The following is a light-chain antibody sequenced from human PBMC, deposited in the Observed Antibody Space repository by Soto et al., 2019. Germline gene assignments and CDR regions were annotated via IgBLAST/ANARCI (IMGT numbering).Light chain of an antibody. CDR1: QTVSSNY. V-gene: IGKV3-20*01. CDR2: GAS. Sequence: EIILTQSPGTLSLSPGERATLSCRASQTVSSNYLAWFQQKGGQAPRLLIFGASSRAAGIPDRFSGSVSGTDFILTISRLECEDFAVYYCQHYGSSWTFGQGTKVEI. CDR3: QHYGSSWT. J-gene: IGKJ1*01.